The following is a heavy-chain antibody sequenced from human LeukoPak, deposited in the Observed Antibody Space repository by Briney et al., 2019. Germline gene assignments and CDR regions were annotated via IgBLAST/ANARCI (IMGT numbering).Heavy chain of an antibody. CDR3: ARLDYGDYGGGGWFDP. V-gene: IGHV4-30-2*01. J-gene: IGHJ5*02. CDR2: IYHSGST. Sequence: SQTLSPTCAVSGGSISSGGYSWSWIRQPPGKGLEWIGYIYHSGSTYYNPSLKSRVTISVDRSENQFSLKLSSVTAADTAVYYCARLDYGDYGGGGWFDPWGQGTLVTVSS. CDR1: GGSISSGGYS. D-gene: IGHD4-17*01.